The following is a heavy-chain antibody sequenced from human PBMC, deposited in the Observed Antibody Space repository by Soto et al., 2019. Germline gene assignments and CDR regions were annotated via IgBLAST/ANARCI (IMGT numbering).Heavy chain of an antibody. CDR2: IKQDGSSK. CDR1: GFTFTSYW. V-gene: IGHV3-7*05. J-gene: IGHJ4*02. CDR3: ARLPFILLERDVEF. D-gene: IGHD3-3*01. Sequence: EVQLVESGGGLVQPGGSLRLSCAASGFTFTSYWMSWVRQAPGKGLEWVANIKQDGSSKYYGDSVKGRFTVSRDNAKSSIYLQMDSLREDDTAVYRCARLPFILLERDVEFWGQGILVTVSS.